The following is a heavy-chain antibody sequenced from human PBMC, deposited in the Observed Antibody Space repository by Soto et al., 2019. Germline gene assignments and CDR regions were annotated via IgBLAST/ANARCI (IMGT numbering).Heavy chain of an antibody. D-gene: IGHD2-21*02. J-gene: IGHJ6*02. CDR3: ARDLWGYCGTDCYPLDV. CDR1: GGSISGYY. CDR2: MYNTGST. Sequence: SETLSLTSTVSGGSISGYYWSWIRQPPGKGLEWIGYMYNTGSTVYNPSFKSRVTISVDTSKNQFSLKLNSVTAADTAVYYCARDLWGYCGTDCYPLDVWGQGTTVTVS. V-gene: IGHV4-59*01.